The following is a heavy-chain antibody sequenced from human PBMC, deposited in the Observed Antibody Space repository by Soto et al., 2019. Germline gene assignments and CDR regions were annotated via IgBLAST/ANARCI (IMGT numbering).Heavy chain of an antibody. CDR3: VSQRTSVLTQAYFDY. Sequence: SETLSLTSTVSGGSVSNSNYYWGWIRQSPGKGLEWIGSVYYRGRSYSKSSVKSRVTISVDTSKNQFSLNLNSVTASDTAVYYCVSQRTSVLTQAYFDYWGPGALVTVSS. CDR1: GGSVSNSNYY. CDR2: VYYRGRS. D-gene: IGHD2-8*01. J-gene: IGHJ4*02. V-gene: IGHV4-39*01.